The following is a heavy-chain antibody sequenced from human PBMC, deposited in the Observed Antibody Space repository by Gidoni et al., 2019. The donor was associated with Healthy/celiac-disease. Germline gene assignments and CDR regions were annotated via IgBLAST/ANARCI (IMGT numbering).Heavy chain of an antibody. D-gene: IGHD4-17*01. V-gene: IGHV3-23*01. Sequence: AASGFTFSSYAMSWVRQAPGKGLELVSAISGSGGSTYYADSVKGRFTISRDNSKNTLYLQMNSLRAEDTAVYYCAKDTYGDYESYWGQGTLVTVSS. CDR1: GFTFSSYA. CDR2: ISGSGGST. J-gene: IGHJ4*02. CDR3: AKDTYGDYESY.